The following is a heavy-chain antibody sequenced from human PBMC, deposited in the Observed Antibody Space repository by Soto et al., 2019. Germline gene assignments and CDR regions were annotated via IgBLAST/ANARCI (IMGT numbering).Heavy chain of an antibody. Sequence: QAQLVQSVVEEKKVGASVKVSCKASGYNFILHGISWVRQAPGQVLEWMGWISSYSGNTDYAQNIQGRVTMTTDTSTGTVYMELRSLTSDDTAMYYCARVRYGGNSGAFDIWGQGTMVTVSS. CDR2: ISSYSGNT. CDR1: GYNFILHG. V-gene: IGHV1-18*01. CDR3: ARVRYGGNSGAFDI. J-gene: IGHJ3*02. D-gene: IGHD2-21*02.